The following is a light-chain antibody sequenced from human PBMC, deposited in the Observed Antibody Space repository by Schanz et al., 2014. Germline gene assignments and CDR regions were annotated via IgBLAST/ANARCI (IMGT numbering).Light chain of an antibody. CDR2: GAS. CDR1: RSVGNE. J-gene: IGKJ2*01. CDR3: HHYGGSPYT. Sequence: EIVLTQSPGTLSLSPGERATLSCGASRSVGNELAWYQQKPGQPPRLLIYGASTRATGIPARFSGSGSGTDFTLTISRLEPEDFAVYYCHHYGGSPYTFGQGTKLEIK. V-gene: IGKV3-20*01.